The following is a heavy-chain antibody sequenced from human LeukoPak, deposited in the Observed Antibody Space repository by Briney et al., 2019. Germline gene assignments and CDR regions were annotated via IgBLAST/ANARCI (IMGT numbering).Heavy chain of an antibody. D-gene: IGHD5-12*01. CDR2: ISYDGTKK. J-gene: IGHJ2*01. Sequence: GGSLRLSCAASGFTFSGYGMHWFRQAPGQGLEWVALISYDGTKKYYADSVKGRFTISSDSSKNTLYLQMNSLRVEDTAVYYCARWGYDFFDLWGRGTLVTVSS. CDR1: GFTFSGYG. V-gene: IGHV3-30*03. CDR3: ARWGYDFFDL.